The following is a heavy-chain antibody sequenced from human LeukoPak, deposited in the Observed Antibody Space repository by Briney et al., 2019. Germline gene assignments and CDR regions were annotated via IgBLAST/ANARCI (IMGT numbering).Heavy chain of an antibody. CDR2: INHSGST. Sequence: SETLSLTCAVYGGSFSGYYWSWIRRPPGKGLEWIGEINHSGSTNYNPSLKSRVTISVDTSKSQFSLKLSSVTAADTAVYYCARGLRYYGSGSYYNGGGYFDYWGQGTLVTVSS. V-gene: IGHV4-34*01. CDR3: ARGLRYYGSGSYYNGGGYFDY. J-gene: IGHJ4*01. CDR1: GGSFSGYY. D-gene: IGHD3-10*01.